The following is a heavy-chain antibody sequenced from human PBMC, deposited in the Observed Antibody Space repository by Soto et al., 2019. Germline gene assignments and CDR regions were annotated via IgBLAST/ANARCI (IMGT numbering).Heavy chain of an antibody. CDR3: AKDGDGTGETWIQLGLGKSLVWFDP. CDR2: ISGSGGST. J-gene: IGHJ5*02. CDR1: GFTFSSYA. V-gene: IGHV3-23*01. D-gene: IGHD5-18*01. Sequence: GGSLRLSCAASGFTFSSYAMSWVRQAPGKGLEWVSAISGSGGSTYYADSVKGRFTISRDNSKNTLYLQMNSLRAEDTAVYYCAKDGDGTGETWIQLGLGKSLVWFDPWGQGTLVTVSS.